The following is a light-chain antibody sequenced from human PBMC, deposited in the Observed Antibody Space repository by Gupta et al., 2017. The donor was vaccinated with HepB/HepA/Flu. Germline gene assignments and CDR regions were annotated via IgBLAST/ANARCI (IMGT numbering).Light chain of an antibody. CDR3: QQYWSSPVT. CDR1: QSVSSSY. CDR2: GAS. V-gene: IGKV3-20*01. Sequence: ELVLTQSPGTLSLPPGERATLSCRASQSVSSSYLAWYQQKPGQAPRLLIYGASSRATGMPDRFSGSGSGTDFTLTISRLEPEDLAVYYCQQYWSSPVTFGQGTKVEIK. J-gene: IGKJ1*01.